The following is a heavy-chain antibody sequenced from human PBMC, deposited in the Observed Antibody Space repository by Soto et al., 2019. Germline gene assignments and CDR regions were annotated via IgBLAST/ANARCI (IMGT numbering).Heavy chain of an antibody. D-gene: IGHD3-3*01. CDR3: AREVYYDFWSGFNTHPYYFDD. Sequence: QVQLVESGGGVVQPGRSLRLSCAASGFTFSRHTMHWVRQAPGKGLEWVAAISDDGSNTYYADSVKGGFTISRDNSKNTLYLQMNSLSTEDTAVHYCAREVYYDFWSGFNTHPYYFDDWGQGTLVTVSS. CDR1: GFTFSRHT. V-gene: IGHV3-30-3*01. J-gene: IGHJ4*02. CDR2: ISDDGSNT.